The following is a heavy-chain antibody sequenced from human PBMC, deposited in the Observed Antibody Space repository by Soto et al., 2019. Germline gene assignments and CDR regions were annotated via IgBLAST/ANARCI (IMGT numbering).Heavy chain of an antibody. CDR1: GYSFTSYW. Sequence: GESLKISCKGSGYSFTSYWIGWVRQMPGKGLEWMGIIYPGDSDTRYSPSFQGQVTISADKSISTAYLQWSSLKASDTAMYYCARSTGGSYNLHYFDYWGQGTLVTVSS. D-gene: IGHD1-26*01. CDR2: IYPGDSDT. V-gene: IGHV5-51*01. J-gene: IGHJ4*02. CDR3: ARSTGGSYNLHYFDY.